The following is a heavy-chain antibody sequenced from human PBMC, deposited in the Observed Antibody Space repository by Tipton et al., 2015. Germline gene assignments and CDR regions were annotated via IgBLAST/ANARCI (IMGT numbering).Heavy chain of an antibody. D-gene: IGHD4-17*01. Sequence: TLSLTCTVSGGFFSDYYWSWIRQSPGEGLEWIGYIYYSGSTNYNPSLRSRVAMSVDTSNNHFSLRLTSLTASDTAVYYCASLLLYGDYVHGLGYWGRGTLVTVSS. V-gene: IGHV4-59*08. CDR1: GGFFSDYY. CDR3: ASLLLYGDYVHGLGY. CDR2: IYYSGST. J-gene: IGHJ4*02.